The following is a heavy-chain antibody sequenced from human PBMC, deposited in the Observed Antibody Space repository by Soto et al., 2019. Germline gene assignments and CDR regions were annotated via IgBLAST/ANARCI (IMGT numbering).Heavy chain of an antibody. Sequence: QLQLQESGPGLVKPSETLSLTCTVSGGSISSSSYYWGWIRQPPGKGLEWIGSIYYSGSTYYNPSLKSRVTISVDTSKNQFSLKLSSVTAADTAVYYCARKTEWLAFDYWGQGTLVTVSS. CDR3: ARKTEWLAFDY. D-gene: IGHD6-19*01. J-gene: IGHJ4*02. CDR1: GGSISSSSYY. CDR2: IYYSGST. V-gene: IGHV4-39*01.